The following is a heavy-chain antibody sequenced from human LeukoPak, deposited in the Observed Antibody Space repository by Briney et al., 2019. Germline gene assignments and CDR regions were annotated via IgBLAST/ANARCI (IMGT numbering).Heavy chain of an antibody. CDR2: IYSGGST. CDR3: ARELGGLAFDI. D-gene: IGHD6-13*01. Sequence: GGSLRLSCAASGFTFSSYWMSWVRQAPGKGLEWVSVIYSGGSTYYAGSVKGRFTISRDNSKNTLYLQMNSLRAEDTAVYYCARELGGLAFDIWGQGTMVTVSS. CDR1: GFTFSSYW. J-gene: IGHJ3*02. V-gene: IGHV3-66*01.